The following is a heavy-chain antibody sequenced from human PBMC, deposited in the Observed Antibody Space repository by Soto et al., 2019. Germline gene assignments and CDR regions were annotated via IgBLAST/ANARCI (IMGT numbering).Heavy chain of an antibody. CDR2: ISYDGSNK. CDR1: GFTFSSYG. J-gene: IGHJ4*02. CDR3: AKDIAAAQYYFDY. D-gene: IGHD6-13*01. V-gene: IGHV3-30*18. Sequence: LRLSCAASGFTFSSYGMHWVRQAPGKGLEWVAVISYDGSNKYYADSVKGRFTISRDNSKNTLYLQMNSLRAEDTAVYYCAKDIAAAQYYFDYWGQGTLVTVSS.